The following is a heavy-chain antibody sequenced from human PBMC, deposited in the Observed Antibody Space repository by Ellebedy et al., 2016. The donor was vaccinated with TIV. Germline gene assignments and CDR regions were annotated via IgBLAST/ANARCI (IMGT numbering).Heavy chain of an antibody. Sequence: ASVKVSCKTSGYNFNSYGFSWVRQAPGQGLEWMGWINTYNGNTNYAQKFQGRVTMTTDTSTTTVYMELRSLRSDDTAIYYCARMTDFWSAYHYYFDYWGQGTLVTVSS. CDR2: INTYNGNT. V-gene: IGHV1-18*01. CDR1: GYNFNSYG. D-gene: IGHD3-3*01. J-gene: IGHJ4*02. CDR3: ARMTDFWSAYHYYFDY.